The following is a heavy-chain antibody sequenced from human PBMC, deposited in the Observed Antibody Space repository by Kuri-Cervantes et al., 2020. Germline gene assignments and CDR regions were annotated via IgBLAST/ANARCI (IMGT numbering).Heavy chain of an antibody. V-gene: IGHV4-4*07. J-gene: IGHJ4*02. Sequence: SETLSLTCTVSGGSISSYYWSWIRQPAGKGLEWIGRIYTSGSTNYNPSLKSRVIISVDTSKNQFSLKLSSVTAADTAVYYCASGRDGYISYYFDYWGQGTLVTVSS. D-gene: IGHD5-24*01. CDR2: IYTSGST. CDR1: GGSISSYY. CDR3: ASGRDGYISYYFDY.